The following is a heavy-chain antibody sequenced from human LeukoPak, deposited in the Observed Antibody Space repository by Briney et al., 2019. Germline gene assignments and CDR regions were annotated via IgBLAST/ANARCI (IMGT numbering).Heavy chain of an antibody. CDR2: INSDGSWT. V-gene: IGHV3-74*01. J-gene: IGHJ4*02. CDR1: GNYW. D-gene: IGHD6-19*01. CDR3: ATGGEIDGSGWYEGSFDY. Sequence: GGSLRLSCAASGNYWMHWVRQVPGKGLVWVSHINSDGSWTSYADSVKGRFTISKDNAKNTVYLQMNSLRAEDTAVYYCATGGEIDGSGWYEGSFDYWGQGTLVTVSS.